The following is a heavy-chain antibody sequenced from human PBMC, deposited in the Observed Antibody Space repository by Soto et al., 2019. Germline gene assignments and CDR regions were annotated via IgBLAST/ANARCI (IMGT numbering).Heavy chain of an antibody. D-gene: IGHD5-12*01. CDR2: IKSKSDGGTS. Sequence: GGSLRLSCAASGFTFSNAWMNWVRQAPGKGLEWVGRIKSKSDGGTSDYAAPVKGRFTISRDDSKTTLYLQMDSLKTEDTAVYYCARTYSGYDWCLDYWGQGTLVTVSS. CDR3: ARTYSGYDWCLDY. J-gene: IGHJ4*02. CDR1: GFTFSNAW. V-gene: IGHV3-15*07.